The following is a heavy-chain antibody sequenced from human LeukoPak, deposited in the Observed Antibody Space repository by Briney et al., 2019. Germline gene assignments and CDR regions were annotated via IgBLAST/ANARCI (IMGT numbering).Heavy chain of an antibody. CDR3: ARGNSGYDSVVVVAANPFYYYYYYMDV. Sequence: SETLSLTCTVSGYSISSGYYWGWIRQPPGKGLEWIGSIYHSGSTYYNPSLKSRVTISVDTSKNQFSLKLSPVTAADTAVYYCARGNSGYDSVVVVAANPFYYYYYYMDVWGKGTTVTVSS. D-gene: IGHD2-15*01. V-gene: IGHV4-38-2*02. CDR2: IYHSGST. CDR1: GYSISSGYY. J-gene: IGHJ6*03.